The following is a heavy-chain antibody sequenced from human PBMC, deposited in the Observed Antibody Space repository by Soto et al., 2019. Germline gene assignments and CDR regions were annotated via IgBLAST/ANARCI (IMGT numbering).Heavy chain of an antibody. CDR1: GYTLTNAY. J-gene: IGHJ4*02. CDR3: ARGLCSGGSCYVLDY. Sequence: QVQLVQSGAEVKKTGASVKFSCKASGYTLTNAYMHWVRQAPGQGFEWMGIINPTGGSTNYAQKFEDRVTMTRDTSTNTVYMVLSSLRSEDTAVYYCARGLCSGGSCYVLDYWGQGAQVTVSS. V-gene: IGHV1-46*01. CDR2: INPTGGST. D-gene: IGHD2-15*01.